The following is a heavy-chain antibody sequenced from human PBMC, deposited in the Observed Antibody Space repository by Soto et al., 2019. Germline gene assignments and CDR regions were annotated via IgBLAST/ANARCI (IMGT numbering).Heavy chain of an antibody. CDR2: IYHSGST. Sequence: SETLSLTCAVSGGSISSSNWWSWVRQPPGKGLEWIGEIYHSGSTNYNPSLKSRVTTSVDKSKNQFFLRLSPVTAADTAVYYCARARGGYDGFDYFDYWGPGTSVTVAS. CDR3: ARARGGYDGFDYFDY. CDR1: GGSISSSNW. J-gene: IGHJ4*02. V-gene: IGHV4-4*02. D-gene: IGHD3-16*01.